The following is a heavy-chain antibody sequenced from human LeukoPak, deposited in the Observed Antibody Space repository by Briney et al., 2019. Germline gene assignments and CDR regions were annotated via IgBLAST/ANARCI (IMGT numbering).Heavy chain of an antibody. V-gene: IGHV4-34*01. CDR2: INDSGSI. CDR3: ARGPRW. CDR1: GGSFSCYY. J-gene: IGHJ4*02. Sequence: SETLSLTCAVYGGSFSCYYWTWIRQPPGKGLEWIGEINDSGSINYNPTLKSRVTISVDTSKNQFSLKLTSVTAADTAVYYCARGPRWWGQGTLVTVSS. D-gene: IGHD5-24*01.